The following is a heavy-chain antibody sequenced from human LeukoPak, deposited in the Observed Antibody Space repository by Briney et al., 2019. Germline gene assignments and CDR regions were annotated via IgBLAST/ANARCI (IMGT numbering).Heavy chain of an antibody. V-gene: IGHV3-48*01. CDR3: ARRITISGVGYYMDV. CDR1: GFTFSTYS. D-gene: IGHD3-3*01. Sequence: PGGSLRLSCAASGFTFSTYSMNWVRQAPGKGLEWVSYISSSSNTIYYADSVKGRFTISRGNAWNSLYLQMNNLRAEDTAVYYCARRITISGVGYYMDVWGKGTTVTVSS. CDR2: ISSSSNTI. J-gene: IGHJ6*03.